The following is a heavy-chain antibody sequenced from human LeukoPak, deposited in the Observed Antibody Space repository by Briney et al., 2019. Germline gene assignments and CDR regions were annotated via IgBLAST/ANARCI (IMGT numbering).Heavy chain of an antibody. CDR1: GFTFRSYV. V-gene: IGHV3-30-3*01. Sequence: GGSLRLSCAASGFTFRSYVIHWVRQAPGKGLEWVAVISYDGSNKYYADSVEGRFTISRDNSKNTLYLQMSTLSAEDTAVYCCARAVTMVRGVITSSYFDYWGQGTLVTVSS. J-gene: IGHJ4*02. D-gene: IGHD3-10*01. CDR2: ISYDGSNK. CDR3: ARAVTMVRGVITSSYFDY.